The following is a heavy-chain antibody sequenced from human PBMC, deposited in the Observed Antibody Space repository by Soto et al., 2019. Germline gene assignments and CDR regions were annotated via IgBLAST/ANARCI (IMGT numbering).Heavy chain of an antibody. J-gene: IGHJ6*03. D-gene: IGHD2-2*01. CDR1: GYTFTSYD. V-gene: IGHV1-8*01. CDR2: MNPNSGNT. CDR3: ARARDTVVVPAAIYYYYYMDV. Sequence: QVQLVQSGAEVKKPGASVKVSCKASGYTFTSYDINWVRQATGQGLEWMGWMNPNSGNTGYAQKFQGRVTMTSKTSISTANMELSSLRSDDTAVYYCARARDTVVVPAAIYYYYYMDVRGKGTTVTVSS.